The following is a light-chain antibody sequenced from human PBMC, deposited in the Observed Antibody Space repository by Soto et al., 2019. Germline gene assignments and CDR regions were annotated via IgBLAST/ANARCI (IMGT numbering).Light chain of an antibody. CDR2: AAP. V-gene: IGKV1-9*01. CDR1: QGISSS. J-gene: IGKJ4*01. CDR3: NKLKSYKLN. Sequence: IQLTQSPSFLSASLGDRVTITCRSSQGISSSLAWYQQRAGKAPKFLIYAAPTLQSGAPSRFSGSGSGKEFAITIRSLQPEDHDTYYCNKLKSYKLNFGGGTKV.